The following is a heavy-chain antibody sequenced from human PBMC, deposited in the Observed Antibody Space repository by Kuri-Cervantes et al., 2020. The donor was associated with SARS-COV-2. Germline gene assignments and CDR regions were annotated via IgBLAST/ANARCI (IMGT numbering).Heavy chain of an antibody. CDR2: ISYDGSNK. CDR1: GFTFSSYA. CDR3: ARVYYYYGMDV. J-gene: IGHJ6*02. Sequence: GESLKISCAASGFTFSSYAMHWVRQAPGKGLEWVAVISYDGSNKYYADSVKGRFTISRDNSKNTLYLQMNSLRADDTAVYYCARVYYYYGMDVWGQGTTVTVSS. V-gene: IGHV3-30-3*01.